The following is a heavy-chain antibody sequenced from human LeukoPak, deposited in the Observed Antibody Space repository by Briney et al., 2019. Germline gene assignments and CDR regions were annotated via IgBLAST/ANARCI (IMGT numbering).Heavy chain of an antibody. D-gene: IGHD1-1*01. CDR3: ARPANGFSRGWFDP. V-gene: IGHV4-39*01. CDR1: GGSISSSSYY. CDR2: IYYSGST. Sequence: SETLSLTCTVSGGSISSSSYYWGWIRQPPGKGLEWIGSIYYSGSTYYNPSLKSRVTISVDTSKNQFFLKLSSVTAADTAVYYCARPANGFSRGWFDPWGQGTLVTVSS. J-gene: IGHJ5*02.